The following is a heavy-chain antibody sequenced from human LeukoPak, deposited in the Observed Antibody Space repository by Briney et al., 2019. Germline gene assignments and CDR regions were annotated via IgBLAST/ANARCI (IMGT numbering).Heavy chain of an antibody. CDR2: IYHTGSF. J-gene: IGHJ4*02. CDR3: GRESRIVGTTSVWYYFDY. V-gene: IGHV4-59*12. D-gene: IGHD1-26*01. Sequence: SETLSLTCTVSGRSISIYYWSWIPQPPGKGLEWIGFIYHTGSFHYNPSLKSRVTISVDTSKHQFSLTLRSVTAADTAVYFCGRESRIVGTTSVWYYFDYWGQGTLVTVSS. CDR1: GRSISIYY.